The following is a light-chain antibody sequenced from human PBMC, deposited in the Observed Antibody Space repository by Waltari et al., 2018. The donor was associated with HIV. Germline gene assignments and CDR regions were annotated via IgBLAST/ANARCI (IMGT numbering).Light chain of an antibody. J-gene: IGLJ2*01. CDR3: TTYTAKDSLL. CDR1: SYEFDLHNF. Sequence: SALTQPASVSGSPGQSVTISCTGTSYEFDLHNFLSWYQQPPGKAPPLIIFGVNSRPSGISSRFSASKSGDTASLTISGLQSGDEADYYCTTYTAKDSLLIGSGTKLTVL. CDR2: GVN. V-gene: IGLV2-14*01.